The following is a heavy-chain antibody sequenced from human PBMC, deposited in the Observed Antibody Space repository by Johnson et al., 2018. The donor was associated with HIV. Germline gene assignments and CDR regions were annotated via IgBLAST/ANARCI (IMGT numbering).Heavy chain of an antibody. CDR1: GFTFSSYD. CDR3: ARSIAAAGTDAFDI. Sequence: QVQLVESGGGVVRPGGSLRLSCAASGFTFSSYDMHWVRQAPGKGLEGVAVISYDGSNKYYADSVKGRFTISRDNSKHTLSLQMNTLRAEDTAVYYCARSIAAAGTDAFDIWGQGTMVTVSS. V-gene: IGHV3-30*03. D-gene: IGHD6-13*01. J-gene: IGHJ3*02. CDR2: ISYDGSNK.